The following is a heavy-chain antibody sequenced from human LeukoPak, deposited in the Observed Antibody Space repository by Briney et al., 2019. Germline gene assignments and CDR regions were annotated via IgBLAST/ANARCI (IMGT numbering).Heavy chain of an antibody. Sequence: ASVKVSCEASGYTFISYGITWVRQAPGQGLEWMGWISPYNGNTNYAQKLQGRVTMTTDTSTSTAYMELRSLRSDDTAVYYCARAIDTSGCYVVEEGYFDYWGQGTLVTVSS. CDR2: ISPYNGNT. V-gene: IGHV1-18*01. D-gene: IGHD3-22*01. CDR1: GYTFISYG. J-gene: IGHJ4*02. CDR3: ARAIDTSGCYVVEEGYFDY.